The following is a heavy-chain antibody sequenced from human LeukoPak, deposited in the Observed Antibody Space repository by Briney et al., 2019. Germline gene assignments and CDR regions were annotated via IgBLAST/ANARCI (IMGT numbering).Heavy chain of an antibody. D-gene: IGHD3-22*01. CDR1: GGSFSGYS. CDR2: INHSGST. Sequence: PSETLSLTCAVYGGSFSGYSWTWIRQPPGEGLEWIGEINHSGSTNYNPSLKSRVTISIDTSKNQFYLKLSSVTAADTAVYYCAGRRGKVLYYYDSSGRPIDYWGQGTLVTVSS. V-gene: IGHV4-34*01. CDR3: AGRRGKVLYYYDSSGRPIDY. J-gene: IGHJ4*02.